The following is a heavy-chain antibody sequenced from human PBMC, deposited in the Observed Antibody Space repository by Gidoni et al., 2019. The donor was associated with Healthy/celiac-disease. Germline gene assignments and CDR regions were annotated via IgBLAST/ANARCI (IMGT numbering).Heavy chain of an antibody. CDR3: ARGKRPQRKFGELRSPYFDY. V-gene: IGHV4-34*01. Sequence: QVQLQQWGAGLLKPSETLSLTCAVYGGSFSGYYWSWIRQPPGKGLEWIGEINHSGSTNYNPSLKSRVTISVDTSKNQFSLKLSSVTAADTAVYYCARGKRPQRKFGELRSPYFDYWGQGTLVTVSS. CDR2: INHSGST. D-gene: IGHD3-10*01. J-gene: IGHJ4*02. CDR1: GGSFSGYY.